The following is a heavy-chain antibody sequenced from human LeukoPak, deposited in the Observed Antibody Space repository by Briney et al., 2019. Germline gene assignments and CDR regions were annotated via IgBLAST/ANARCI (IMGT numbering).Heavy chain of an antibody. CDR2: ISSSGDTK. CDR1: GFTFSNYE. J-gene: IGHJ4*02. V-gene: IGHV3-48*03. Sequence: PGGSLRLSCVVSGFTFSNYEINWVRQAPGKGLEWVSYISSSGDTKYYADSVKGRFTISRDNAKNSLYLQMNSLRAEDTAVYYCARDQSYSSSFLFDYWGQGTLVTVSS. D-gene: IGHD6-13*01. CDR3: ARDQSYSSSFLFDY.